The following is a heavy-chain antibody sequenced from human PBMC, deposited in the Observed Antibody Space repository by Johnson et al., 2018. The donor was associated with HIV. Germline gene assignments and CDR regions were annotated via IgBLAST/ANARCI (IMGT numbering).Heavy chain of an antibody. J-gene: IGHJ3*01. Sequence: VQLVESGGGLVQPGGSLRLSCAASGFTVSNYYMTWVRQSPGKGLEWVGRIKSKTDAGTTDYAAPVKGRFTISRDDSKNTLYLQMNSLQTEDTGVYYCTTIHYDSSSPGAFDFWGQGTMVTVSS. CDR2: IKSKTDAGTT. CDR1: GFTVSNYY. D-gene: IGHD3-22*01. CDR3: TTIHYDSSSPGAFDF. V-gene: IGHV3-15*01.